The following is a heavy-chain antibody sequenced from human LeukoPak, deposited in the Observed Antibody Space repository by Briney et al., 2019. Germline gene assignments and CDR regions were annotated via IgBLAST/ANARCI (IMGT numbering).Heavy chain of an antibody. J-gene: IGHJ4*02. CDR3: ASGLKWLRFPFDY. V-gene: IGHV4-59*01. Sequence: PSETLSLTCTVSGCSISSYYWSWIRQPPGKGLEWIGYIYYSGSTNYNPSLKSRVTISVDTSKNQFSLKLRSVTAADTAVYYCASGLKWLRFPFDYWGQGTLVTVSS. CDR1: GCSISSYY. D-gene: IGHD5-12*01. CDR2: IYYSGST.